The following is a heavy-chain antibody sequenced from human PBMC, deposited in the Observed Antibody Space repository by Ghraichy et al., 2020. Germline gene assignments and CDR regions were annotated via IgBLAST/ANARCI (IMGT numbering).Heavy chain of an antibody. CDR2: IKQDGSEK. CDR3: ARAVHRVGPYLDY. V-gene: IGHV3-7*01. D-gene: IGHD1-26*01. Sequence: GESLNISCAASGFTFGSNWMTWVRQAPGKGLEWVVNIKQDGSEKYYVGSVKGRFSISRDNAKNSLYLQMNSLRDEDTAGYYCARAVHRVGPYLDYWGQGTLVTVSS. CDR1: GFTFGSNW. J-gene: IGHJ4*02.